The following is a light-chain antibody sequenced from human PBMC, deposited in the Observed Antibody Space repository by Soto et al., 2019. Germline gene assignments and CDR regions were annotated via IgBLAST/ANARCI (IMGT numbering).Light chain of an antibody. V-gene: IGKV1-5*03. J-gene: IGKJ3*01. Sequence: DIQMTQSPSTLSASVGDRVTITCRASQSISSWLAWYQRKPGKAPKLLIYMASSLESGVSSRFSGSGSGTEFTLTISSLQPDDFATYYCQQYNSYSFTFGPGTKVDIK. CDR3: QQYNSYSFT. CDR2: MAS. CDR1: QSISSW.